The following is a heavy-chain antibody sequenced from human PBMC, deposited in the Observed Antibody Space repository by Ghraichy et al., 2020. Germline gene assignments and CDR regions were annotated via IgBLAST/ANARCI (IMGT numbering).Heavy chain of an antibody. CDR3: AKGGELGYCSSTSCSPFDY. J-gene: IGHJ4*02. CDR2: ISGSGGST. CDR1: GFTFSSYA. Sequence: GESLKISCAASGFTFSSYAMSWVRQAPGKGLEWVSAISGSGGSTYYADSVKGRFTISRDNSKNTLYLQMNSLRAEDTAVYYCAKGGELGYCSSTSCSPFDYWGQGTLVTVSS. D-gene: IGHD2-2*01. V-gene: IGHV3-23*01.